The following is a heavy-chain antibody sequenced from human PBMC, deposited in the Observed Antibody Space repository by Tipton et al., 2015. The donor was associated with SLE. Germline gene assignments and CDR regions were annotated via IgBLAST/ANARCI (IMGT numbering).Heavy chain of an antibody. CDR1: GGTFSRYA. J-gene: IGHJ3*02. CDR3: ARDRNRGWYDAFDI. CDR2: IIPVFGTA. Sequence: QVQLVQSGAEVKKPGSSVKVSCKDSGGTFSRYAITWVRQAPGQGLEWMGGIIPVFGTANYAQKFQGRVTITADESTSTAYMELSSLRSEDTAVYYCARDRNRGWYDAFDIWGQVTMVTVSS. V-gene: IGHV1-69*01. D-gene: IGHD6-19*01.